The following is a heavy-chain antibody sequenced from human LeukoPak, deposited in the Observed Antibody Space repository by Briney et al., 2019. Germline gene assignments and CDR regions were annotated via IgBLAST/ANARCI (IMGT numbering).Heavy chain of an antibody. J-gene: IGHJ4*02. V-gene: IGHV4-38-2*02. CDR2: IYHSGST. D-gene: IGHD6-19*01. CDR1: GYSISSGYY. Sequence: PSETLSLTCTVSGYSISSGYYWGWIRQPPGKGLEWIGSIYHSGSTYYNPSLKSRVTISVDTSKNQFSLKLSSVTAADTAVYYCARESAYSSGWYNFDYWGQGTLVTVSS. CDR3: ARESAYSSGWYNFDY.